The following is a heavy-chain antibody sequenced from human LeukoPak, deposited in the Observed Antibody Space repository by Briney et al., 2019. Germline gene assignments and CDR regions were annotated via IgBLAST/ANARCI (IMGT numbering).Heavy chain of an antibody. CDR3: ARVGYASSAIYFQQ. J-gene: IGHJ1*01. Sequence: PSETLSLTCTVSGGSISSYYWSWIRQPAGKGLEWIGRIYSSGSTNYNPSLKSRVTMSVDTSKNQFSLKVTSVTAADTAVYYCARVGYASSAIYFQQWGQGTLVSVSS. CDR1: GGSISSYY. CDR2: IYSSGST. V-gene: IGHV4-4*07. D-gene: IGHD2-8*01.